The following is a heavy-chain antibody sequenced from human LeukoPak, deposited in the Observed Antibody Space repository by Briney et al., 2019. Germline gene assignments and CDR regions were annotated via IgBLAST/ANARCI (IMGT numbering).Heavy chain of an antibody. V-gene: IGHV1-46*01. Sequence: GASVKVSCKASGYTFTCYYLHWVRQAPGQGLEWMGIINPSSGSTSYAQKFQGRVTMTRDTSTSTVYMELSSLRSEDTAIYYCARVLGAHRYGSIDHWGQGTLVTVSS. CDR3: ARVLGAHRYGSIDH. CDR1: GYTFTCYY. CDR2: INPSSGST. D-gene: IGHD5-18*01. J-gene: IGHJ4*02.